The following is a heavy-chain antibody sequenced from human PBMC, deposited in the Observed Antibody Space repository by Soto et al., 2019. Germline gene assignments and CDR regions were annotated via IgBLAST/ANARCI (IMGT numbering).Heavy chain of an antibody. CDR3: ARQGGTKGIRAFDI. Sequence: SETLSLTCTVSGGSISSFYWSWIRQSPGKGLEWIGYIYYSGSTNYNPSLKGRVIISVDTSKNQFSLKLSSVTAADTAIYYCARQGGTKGIRAFDIWGQGTTVTVSS. D-gene: IGHD2-15*01. J-gene: IGHJ3*02. CDR1: GGSISSFY. CDR2: IYYSGST. V-gene: IGHV4-59*08.